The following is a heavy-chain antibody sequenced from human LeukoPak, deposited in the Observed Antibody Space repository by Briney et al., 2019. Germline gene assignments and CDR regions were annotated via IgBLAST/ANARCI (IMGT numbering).Heavy chain of an antibody. CDR3: ARDSSSDAFDI. CDR2: IIPIFGIA. CDR1: GGTISSYA. J-gene: IGHJ3*02. Sequence: ASVKVSCKASGGTISSYAISWVRQAPGQGLEWMGRIIPIFGIANYAQKFQGRATITADKSTSTAYMELSSLRSEDTAVYYCARDSSSDAFDIWGQGTMVTVSS. D-gene: IGHD6-6*01. V-gene: IGHV1-69*04.